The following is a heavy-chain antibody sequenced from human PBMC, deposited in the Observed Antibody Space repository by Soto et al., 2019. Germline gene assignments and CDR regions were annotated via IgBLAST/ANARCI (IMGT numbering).Heavy chain of an antibody. D-gene: IGHD3-16*01. CDR2: INHSGST. Sequence: SSETLSLTCAVYGGSFSGYYWSLIRQPPGKGLEWIGEINHSGSTNYNPSLKSRVTISVDTSKNQFSLKLSSVTAADTAVYYCARVSPMAYDAFDIWGQGTMVTVSS. CDR3: ARVSPMAYDAFDI. V-gene: IGHV4-34*01. J-gene: IGHJ3*02. CDR1: GGSFSGYY.